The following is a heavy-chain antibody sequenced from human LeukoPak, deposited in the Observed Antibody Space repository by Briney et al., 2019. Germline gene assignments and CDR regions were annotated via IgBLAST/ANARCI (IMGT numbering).Heavy chain of an antibody. CDR1: GYSISNGFY. Sequence: SETLSLTCAVSGYSISNGFYWGWIRQPPGKGLEWIGSIFHSGNSYYNPSLQSRVTISVDTSKNQFSLKLRSVNAADTAMYYCGKDPVGANKNINWGQGTLVTVSS. V-gene: IGHV4-38-2*01. CDR3: GKDPVGANKNIN. CDR2: IFHSGNS. J-gene: IGHJ4*02. D-gene: IGHD2/OR15-2a*01.